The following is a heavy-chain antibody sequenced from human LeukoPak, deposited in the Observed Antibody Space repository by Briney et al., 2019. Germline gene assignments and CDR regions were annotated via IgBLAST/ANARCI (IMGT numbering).Heavy chain of an antibody. V-gene: IGHV4-34*01. J-gene: IGHJ6*02. D-gene: IGHD4-17*01. CDR3: ARGSPATTVTSANYYGMDV. Sequence: SETLSLTCAVYGGSFSGYYWSWIRQPPGKGLEWIGEINHSGSTNYNPSLKSRVTISVDTSKNQFSLKVSSVTAADTAVYYCARGSPATTVTSANYYGMDVWGRGTTDTVSS. CDR1: GGSFSGYY. CDR2: INHSGST.